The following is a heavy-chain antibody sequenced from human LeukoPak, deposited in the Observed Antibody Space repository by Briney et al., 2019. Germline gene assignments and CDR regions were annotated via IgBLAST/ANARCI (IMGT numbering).Heavy chain of an antibody. Sequence: PGGSLRLSCAASGFTFSSYAMHWVRQAPGKGLEWVAVISYDGSNKYYADSVKGRFTISRDNSKNTLYLQMNSLRAEDTAVYYCARVMRYYYDSSGPDAFDIWGQGTMITVSS. V-gene: IGHV3-30-3*01. CDR2: ISYDGSNK. CDR3: ARVMRYYYDSSGPDAFDI. J-gene: IGHJ3*02. D-gene: IGHD3-22*01. CDR1: GFTFSSYA.